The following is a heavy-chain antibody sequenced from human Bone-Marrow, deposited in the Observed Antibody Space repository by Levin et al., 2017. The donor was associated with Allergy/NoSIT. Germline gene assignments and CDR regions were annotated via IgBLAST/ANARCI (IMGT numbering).Heavy chain of an antibody. J-gene: IGHJ6*02. CDR1: GFTFSSYA. D-gene: IGHD1-7*01. V-gene: IGHV3-23*01. Sequence: GESLKISCAASGFTFSSYAMSWVRQAPGKGLEWVSAISGSGGSTYYADSVKGRFTISRDNSKNTLYLQMNSLRAEDTAVYYCAKVSSDWNYSRYYYGMDVWGQGTTDTVSS. CDR3: AKVSSDWNYSRYYYGMDV. CDR2: ISGSGGST.